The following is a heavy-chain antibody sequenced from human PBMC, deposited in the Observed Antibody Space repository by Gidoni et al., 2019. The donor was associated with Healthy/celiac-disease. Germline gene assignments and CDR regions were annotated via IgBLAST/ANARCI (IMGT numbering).Heavy chain of an antibody. CDR3: ARVSMLRGIIIIGWFDP. CDR1: GDTFSTYA. CDR2: IIPLFGTT. D-gene: IGHD3-10*01. Sequence: QVQLVQSGAEVKKPGSSVKVSCKAPGDTFSTYAINWVRQAPGQGLEWMGGIIPLFGTTNYAQRFQGRVTITADESTSTAYMELSSLTSEDTAVYYCARVSMLRGIIIIGWFDPWGQGTLVTVSS. J-gene: IGHJ5*02. V-gene: IGHV1-69*01.